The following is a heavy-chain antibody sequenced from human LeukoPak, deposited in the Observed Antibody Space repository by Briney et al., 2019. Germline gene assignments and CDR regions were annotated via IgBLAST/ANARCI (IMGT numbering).Heavy chain of an antibody. J-gene: IGHJ6*04. D-gene: IGHD3-10*02. CDR3: AELGITMIGGV. Sequence: TGGSLRLSCAASGFTFSTYGMHWVRQAPGTGLEWVAFIRSDGSIKYYADSVKGRFTISRDNPKNTLYVQMNSLRAEDTAVYYCAELGITMIGGVWGKGTTVTISS. CDR1: GFTFSTYG. V-gene: IGHV3-30*02. CDR2: IRSDGSIK.